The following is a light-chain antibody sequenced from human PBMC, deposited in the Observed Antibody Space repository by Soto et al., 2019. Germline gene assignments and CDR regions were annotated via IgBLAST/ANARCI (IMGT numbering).Light chain of an antibody. V-gene: IGLV2-14*01. CDR2: EVS. CDR1: SSDVGGYSY. CDR3: SSYTSANTPVV. J-gene: IGLJ2*01. Sequence: QSAPTQPASVSGSPGQTITISCSGTSSDVGGYSYVSWYLPNPGKAPKLLTYEVSNRPSGGSYRIPDTKSDNRASLTISGLQAEDEADYYCSSYTSANTPVVFGGGTKVTVL.